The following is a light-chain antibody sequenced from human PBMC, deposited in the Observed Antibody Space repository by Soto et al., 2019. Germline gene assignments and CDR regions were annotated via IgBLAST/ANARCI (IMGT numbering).Light chain of an antibody. V-gene: IGKV3D-15*01. Sequence: EILMTQSPATLSVSPGERATLSCRASQSLNRNLAWYQQKPGQAPRLIIYGASTRASGIPARFSGSGSGTXXXXXXXXLXXEDFALXXXXXXNDWPPAFTFGPGTKVDL. CDR2: GAS. J-gene: IGKJ3*01. CDR1: QSLNRN. CDR3: XXXNDWPPAFT.